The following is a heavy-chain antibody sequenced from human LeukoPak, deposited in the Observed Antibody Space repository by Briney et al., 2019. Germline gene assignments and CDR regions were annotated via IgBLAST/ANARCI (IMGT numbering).Heavy chain of an antibody. CDR2: TYYRSKWYN. CDR3: ARDLPGQFFDY. J-gene: IGHJ4*02. CDR1: GDSVSNNRAI. Sequence: SQTLSLTCAISGDSVSNNRAIWNWIRQSPSSGLEWLGRTYYRSKWYNDYAVSVKSRITINPDTSKNQFSLRLNSVTPEDTAVYYCARDLPGQFFDYWGQGTLVTVSS. D-gene: IGHD3-10*01. V-gene: IGHV6-1*01.